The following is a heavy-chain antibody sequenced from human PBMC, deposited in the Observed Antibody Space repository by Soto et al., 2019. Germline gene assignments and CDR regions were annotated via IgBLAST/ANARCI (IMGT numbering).Heavy chain of an antibody. CDR1: GFTFGDYY. D-gene: IGHD2-21*02. J-gene: IGHJ6*02. Sequence: QVLLVESGGGLVKPGGSLRLSCAASGFTFGDYYMSWIRQAPGKGLEWVSYISSGSTYTNYADSVKGRFTISRDHAKNSMYLQMSSLRADDTAVYYCARGPQGGDRTYYYGLDVWGQGTTVTVSS. V-gene: IGHV3-11*05. CDR2: ISSGSTYT. CDR3: ARGPQGGDRTYYYGLDV.